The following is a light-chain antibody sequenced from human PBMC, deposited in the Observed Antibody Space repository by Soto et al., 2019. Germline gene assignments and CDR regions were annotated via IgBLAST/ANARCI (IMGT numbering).Light chain of an antibody. V-gene: IGLV2-8*01. J-gene: IGLJ2*01. CDR1: SSDVGGYNY. CDR3: RSYAGRNTLV. Sequence: QSALTQPPSASGSPGQSVTISCTGTSSDVGGYNYVSWYQQHPGKVPKLMIYEVSKRPSGVPDRFSGSKSGNTASLTVSGLQAEDEADYYCRSYAGRNTLVFGGGTKLTVL. CDR2: EVS.